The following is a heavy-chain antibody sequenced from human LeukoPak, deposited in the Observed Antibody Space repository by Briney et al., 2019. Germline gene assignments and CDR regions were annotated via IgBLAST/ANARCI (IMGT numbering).Heavy chain of an antibody. CDR3: ARPPVSPFAP. CDR2: INHSGST. CDR1: GGSFSGYY. Sequence: SETLSLTCAVYGGSFSGYYWSWIRQPPGKGLEWIGEINHSGSTNYNPSLKSRVTISVDTSKNQFSLKLSSVTAADTAVYYCARPPVSPFAPWGQGTLVTVSS. V-gene: IGHV4-34*01. J-gene: IGHJ5*02.